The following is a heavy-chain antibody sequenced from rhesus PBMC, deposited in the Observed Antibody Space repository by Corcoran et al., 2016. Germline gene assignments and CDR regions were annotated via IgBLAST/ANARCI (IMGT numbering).Heavy chain of an antibody. D-gene: IGHD5-24*01. V-gene: IGHV4-143*01. CDR2: IYGNRATT. Sequence: QVQLQESGPGLVKPSETLSLTCTVSGGSISGYYYWSWIRPPPGTGMEWIGGIYGNRATTYYNPSPKSRVTISKDTSKNQCSLKLSSVTAADTALYYCARIYTVGTALFDYWGQGVLVTVSS. J-gene: IGHJ4*01. CDR1: GGSISGYYY. CDR3: ARIYTVGTALFDY.